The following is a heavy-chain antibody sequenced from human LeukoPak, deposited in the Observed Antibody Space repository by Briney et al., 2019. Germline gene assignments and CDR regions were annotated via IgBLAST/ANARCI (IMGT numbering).Heavy chain of an antibody. Sequence: SQTLSLTCAISGDSVSSNSAAWNWIRQSPSRGLEWLGRTYYRSKWYNDCAVSVKSRITINPDTSKNQFSLQLNSVTPEDTAVYYCARGAFVVVPAAIEALFDYWGQGTLVTVSS. D-gene: IGHD2-2*02. J-gene: IGHJ4*02. V-gene: IGHV6-1*01. CDR1: GDSVSSNSAA. CDR3: ARGAFVVVPAAIEALFDY. CDR2: TYYRSKWYN.